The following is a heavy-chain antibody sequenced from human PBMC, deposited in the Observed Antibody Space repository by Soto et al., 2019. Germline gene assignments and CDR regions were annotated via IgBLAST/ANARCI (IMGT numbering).Heavy chain of an antibody. J-gene: IGHJ6*03. V-gene: IGHV6-1*01. Sequence: SQTLSLTCVISGDSVSSNSAAWNWIRQSPSRGLEWLGRTYYRSRWYNDYAVSVRGRITVNADTSKNQFSLHLNSVTPEDTAVYYCAGISSLQWYYMDVWDKGTTVTVSS. CDR2: TYYRSRWYN. D-gene: IGHD6-19*01. CDR3: AGISSLQWYYMDV. CDR1: GDSVSSNSAA.